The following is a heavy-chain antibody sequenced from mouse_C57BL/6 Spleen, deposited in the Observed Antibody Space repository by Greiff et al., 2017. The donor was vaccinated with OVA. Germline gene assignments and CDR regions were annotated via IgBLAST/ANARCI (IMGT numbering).Heavy chain of an antibody. Sequence: QVQLQQPGAELVMPGASVKLSCKASGYTFTSYWMHWVKQRPGQGLAWIGEIDPSDSYTNYNQKFKGKSTLTVDKSSSTAYMQLSSLTSEDSAVYYCARRGYDYDVGYFDVWGTGTTVTVSS. J-gene: IGHJ1*03. CDR3: ARRGYDYDVGYFDV. V-gene: IGHV1-69*01. CDR2: IDPSDSYT. D-gene: IGHD2-4*01. CDR1: GYTFTSYW.